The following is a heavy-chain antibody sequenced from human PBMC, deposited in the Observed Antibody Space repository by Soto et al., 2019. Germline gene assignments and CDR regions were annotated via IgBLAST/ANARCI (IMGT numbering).Heavy chain of an antibody. Sequence: ASVKVSCKASGGTFSSYAISWVRQAPGQGLEWMGGIIPTFGTANYAQKFQGRVTITADESTSTAYMELSSLRSEDTAVYYCASSPDSYDYVWGSYRSYNWFDPWGQGTLVTVSS. CDR3: ASSPDSYDYVWGSYRSYNWFDP. CDR1: GGTFSSYA. J-gene: IGHJ5*02. CDR2: IIPTFGTA. D-gene: IGHD3-16*02. V-gene: IGHV1-69*13.